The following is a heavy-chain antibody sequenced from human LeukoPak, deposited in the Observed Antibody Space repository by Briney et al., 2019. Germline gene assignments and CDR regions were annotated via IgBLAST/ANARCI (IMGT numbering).Heavy chain of an antibody. CDR2: SSAYNGNT. CDR3: ARDIVVVPAALYYYGMDV. J-gene: IGHJ6*02. V-gene: IGHV1-18*01. D-gene: IGHD2-2*01. Sequence: GASVKVSFNASGYTFTSYGISWVRQAPGQGLEWMGWSSAYNGNTNYAQKLQGRVTITTDTSTSTAYKELRSLRSYDTAVYYCARDIVVVPAALYYYGMDVWGRGTAVSVS. CDR1: GYTFTSYG.